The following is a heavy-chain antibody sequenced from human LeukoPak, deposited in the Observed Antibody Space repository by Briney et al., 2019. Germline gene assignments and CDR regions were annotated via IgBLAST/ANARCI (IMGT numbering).Heavy chain of an antibody. D-gene: IGHD1-26*01. CDR1: GFTFDDYA. CDR3: AKGRAGSYYDAFNI. V-gene: IGHV3-9*01. J-gene: IGHJ3*02. CDR2: LIWDGGSI. Sequence: PGGSLRLSCAASGFTFDDYAMHWVRQAPGKGLEWVSGLIWDGGSIYYADSVKGRFTISRDNAKNSVYLQLNSLRVEDTALYYCAKGRAGSYYDAFNIWGQGTMVTVPS.